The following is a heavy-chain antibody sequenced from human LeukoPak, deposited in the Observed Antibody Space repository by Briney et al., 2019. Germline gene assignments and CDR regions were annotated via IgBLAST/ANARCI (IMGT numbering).Heavy chain of an antibody. CDR2: ISSSGGST. CDR3: AKVSGSYYGRFDY. J-gene: IGHJ4*02. Sequence: PGGSLRLSCAASGFTFSSYAMSWVRQAPGKGLEWVSAISSSGGSTYYADSVKGRFTISRDNSKNTLYLQMNSLRAEDTAVYYCAKVSGSYYGRFDYWGQGTLVTVSS. V-gene: IGHV3-23*01. D-gene: IGHD1-26*01. CDR1: GFTFSSYA.